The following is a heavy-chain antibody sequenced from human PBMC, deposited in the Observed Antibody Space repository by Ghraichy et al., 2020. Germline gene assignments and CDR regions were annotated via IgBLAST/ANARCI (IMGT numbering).Heavy chain of an antibody. CDR1: GYTFTSYG. CDR3: ARDWQYKFDD. V-gene: IGHV1-18*01. Sequence: ASVKVSCKASGYTFTSYGISWVRQAPGQGLEWVGWIANHNGNANFGQNFQGRVTLATDTSTSTVYMELRSLTSDDTAVYYCARDWQYKFDDWGQGTLVTVSA. J-gene: IGHJ5*02. D-gene: IGHD1-1*01. CDR2: IANHNGNA.